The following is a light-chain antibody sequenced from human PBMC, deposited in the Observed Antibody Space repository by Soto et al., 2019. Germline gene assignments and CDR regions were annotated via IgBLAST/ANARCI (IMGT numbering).Light chain of an antibody. V-gene: IGLV2-14*01. CDR2: EVS. Sequence: QSVLTQPPSVSGAPGQRVTISCTGSNSNIGAGFAVHWYQQHPGKAPKLMIYEVSNRPSGVSNRFSGSKSGNTASLTISGLQAEDEADYYCSSYTSSSSVVFGGGTKLTVL. J-gene: IGLJ2*01. CDR3: SSYTSSSSVV. CDR1: NSNIGAGFA.